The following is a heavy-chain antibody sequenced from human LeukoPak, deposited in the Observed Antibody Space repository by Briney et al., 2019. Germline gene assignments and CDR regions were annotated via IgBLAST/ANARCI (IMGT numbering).Heavy chain of an antibody. Sequence: SETLSLTCTVSGGSISTYYWNWIRQPPGKGLEWVGYVYYSGSTNSNPSLKSRLTISVDTSKNQFSLKLTSVTAADTAVYYCARAPEFGYNLGAFHIWAQGTMVTVSS. J-gene: IGHJ3*02. CDR3: ARAPEFGYNLGAFHI. D-gene: IGHD5-24*01. CDR1: GGSISTYY. V-gene: IGHV4-59*01. CDR2: VYYSGST.